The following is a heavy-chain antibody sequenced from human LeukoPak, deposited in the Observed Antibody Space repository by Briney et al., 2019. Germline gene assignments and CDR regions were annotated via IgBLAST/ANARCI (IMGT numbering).Heavy chain of an antibody. J-gene: IGHJ4*02. CDR3: AKDRGGDSSGYFDY. CDR2: ISTDGSKT. CDR1: GFTFSSYG. D-gene: IGHD3-22*01. Sequence: GGSLRLSCAASGFTFSSYGMHWVRQAPGKGLEWVALISTDGSKTYYADSLKGRFTISRDNSKNALNLQMNSLITEDTAVYYCAKDRGGDSSGYFDYWGQGTLVTVSS. V-gene: IGHV3-30*18.